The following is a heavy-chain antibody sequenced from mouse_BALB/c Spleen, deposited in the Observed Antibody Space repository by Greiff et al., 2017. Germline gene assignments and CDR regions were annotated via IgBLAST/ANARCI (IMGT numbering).Heavy chain of an antibody. D-gene: IGHD1-2*01. V-gene: IGHV1-37*01. CDR1: GYSFTGYF. CDR2: INPYNGDT. J-gene: IGHJ2*01. CDR3: GRGHYYGYVDY. Sequence: VHVKQSGPELVKPGASVKISCKASGYSFTGYFMNWVKQSHGKSLEWIGRINPYNGDTFYNQKFKGKATLTVDKSSSTAHMELLSLTSEDSAVYYCGRGHYYGYVDYWGQGTTLTVSS.